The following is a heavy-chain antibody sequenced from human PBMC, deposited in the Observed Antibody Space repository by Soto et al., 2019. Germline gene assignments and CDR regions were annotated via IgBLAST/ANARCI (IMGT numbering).Heavy chain of an antibody. CDR1: GFTFSSYW. CDR3: ARGRGCSTGCHNFDY. Sequence: EVQLVESGGGLVQPGGSLRLSCAASGFTFSSYWMSWVRQAPGKGLEWVANIKQDGSEKYYVDSVKGRFTISRDNATNSLYLQMNSLRAEDTAVYYCARGRGCSTGCHNFDYWGQGTLVTVSS. J-gene: IGHJ4*02. CDR2: IKQDGSEK. V-gene: IGHV3-7*01. D-gene: IGHD2-2*01.